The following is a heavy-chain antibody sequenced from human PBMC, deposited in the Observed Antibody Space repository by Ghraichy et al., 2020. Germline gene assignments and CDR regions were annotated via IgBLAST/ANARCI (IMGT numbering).Heavy chain of an antibody. CDR2: ISGSGGST. Sequence: GGSLRLSCAASGFTFSSYAMSWVRQAPGKGLEWVSAISGSGGSTYYADSVKGRFTISRDNSKNTLYLQMNSLRAEDTAVYYCAGFANGYYYYGMDVWGQGTTVTVSS. CDR3: AGFANGYYYYGMDV. J-gene: IGHJ6*02. V-gene: IGHV3-23*01. CDR1: GFTFSSYA. D-gene: IGHD2-8*01.